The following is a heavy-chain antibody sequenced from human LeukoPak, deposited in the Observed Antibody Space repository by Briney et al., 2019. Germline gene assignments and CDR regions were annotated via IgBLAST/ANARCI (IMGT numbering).Heavy chain of an antibody. D-gene: IGHD6-6*01. CDR2: ISSSGSTI. V-gene: IGHV3-11*01. J-gene: IGHJ4*02. Sequence: GGSLRLSCAASGFTFSDYYMSWIRQAPGKGLEWVSYISSSGSTIYYADSVKGRFTISRDNAKNSLYLQMNSLRAEDTALYYCAKAAARRYFDYWGQGTLVTVSS. CDR1: GFTFSDYY. CDR3: AKAAARRYFDY.